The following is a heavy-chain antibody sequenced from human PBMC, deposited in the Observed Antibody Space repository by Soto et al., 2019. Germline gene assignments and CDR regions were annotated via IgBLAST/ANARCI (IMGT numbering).Heavy chain of an antibody. CDR2: IYYSGST. CDR3: ARADAFDI. V-gene: IGHV4-59*01. J-gene: IGHJ3*02. Sequence: TSETLSLTCSVSGASISSYYYTWIRQTPGKGLEWIGYIYYSGSTNYNPSLKSRVTISVDTSKNQFSLKLSSVTAADTAVYYCARADAFDIWGQGTMVTVSS. CDR1: GASISSYY.